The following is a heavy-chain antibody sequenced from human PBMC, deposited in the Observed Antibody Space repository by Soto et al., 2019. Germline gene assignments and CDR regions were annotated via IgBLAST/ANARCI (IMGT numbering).Heavy chain of an antibody. CDR3: AKPTVTSYWYFDL. J-gene: IGHJ2*01. CDR2: ITDSAGNT. D-gene: IGHD4-17*01. Sequence: EVQLLESGGGLVQPGGSLRLSCAASGFTFSSYAMSWFRQAPGKGLERVSVITDSAGNTNYADSVKDRFTISRDNSKNTLYLQMNSLRAEDTAVYYCAKPTVTSYWYFDLWGRGTLVTVSS. CDR1: GFTFSSYA. V-gene: IGHV3-23*01.